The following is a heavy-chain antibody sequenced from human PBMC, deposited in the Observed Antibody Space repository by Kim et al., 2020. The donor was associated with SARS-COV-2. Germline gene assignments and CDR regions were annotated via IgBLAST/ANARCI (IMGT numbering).Heavy chain of an antibody. CDR2: ISGSGGST. Sequence: GGSLRLSCAASGFTFSSYAMSWVRQAPGKGLEWVSAISGSGGSTYYADSVKGRFTISSDNSKNTLYLQMNSLRAEDTAVYYWAKAPPERITIFGVVIWDYYFDYWGQGTLVTVSS. CDR3: AKAPPERITIFGVVIWDYYFDY. D-gene: IGHD3-3*01. J-gene: IGHJ4*02. CDR1: GFTFSSYA. V-gene: IGHV3-23*01.